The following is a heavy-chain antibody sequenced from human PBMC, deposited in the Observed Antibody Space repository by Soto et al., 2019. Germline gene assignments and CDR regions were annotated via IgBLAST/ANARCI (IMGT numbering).Heavy chain of an antibody. CDR1: GFSLSDVTMS. D-gene: IGHD6-19*01. V-gene: IGHV2-26*01. J-gene: IGHJ4*02. Sequence: QVTLKESGPVLVKPTETLTLTCTVSGFSLSDVTMSVSWIRLPPGKALEWLAHIFSNGEKSHSTSLRSRLTISKDTSKSQVVLTMTNMDPVDTAAFYCARQIAVAGTKYLDYWGQGTLVTVSS. CDR3: ARQIAVAGTKYLDY. CDR2: IFSNGEK.